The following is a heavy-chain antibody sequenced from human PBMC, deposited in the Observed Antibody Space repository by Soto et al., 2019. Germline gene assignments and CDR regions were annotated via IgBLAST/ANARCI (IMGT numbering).Heavy chain of an antibody. CDR3: ARHVGYCSSTSCYAGEAFDI. D-gene: IGHD2-2*01. J-gene: IGHJ3*02. CDR1: GGSISSYY. CDR2: IYYSGST. V-gene: IGHV4-59*08. Sequence: SETLSLTCTVSGGSISSYYWSWIRQPPGKGLEWIGYIYYSGSTNYSPSLKSRVTISVDTSKNQFSLKLSSVTAADTAVYYCARHVGYCSSTSCYAGEAFDIWGQGTMVTVSS.